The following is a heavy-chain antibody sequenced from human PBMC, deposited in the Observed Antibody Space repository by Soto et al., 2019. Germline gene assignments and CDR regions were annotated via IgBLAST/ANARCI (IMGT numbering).Heavy chain of an antibody. CDR1: GGTFSSYA. Sequence: QVQLVQSGAEVKKPGSSVKVSCKASGGTFSSYAISWVRQAPGQGLEWMGGIIPIFGTANYAQKLQGRVTITADESTSTAYMELSSLRSEDTAVYYCARDRIAVAGTPVYYYYYGMDVWGQGTTVTVSS. CDR2: IIPIFGTA. V-gene: IGHV1-69*01. CDR3: ARDRIAVAGTPVYYYYYGMDV. J-gene: IGHJ6*02. D-gene: IGHD6-19*01.